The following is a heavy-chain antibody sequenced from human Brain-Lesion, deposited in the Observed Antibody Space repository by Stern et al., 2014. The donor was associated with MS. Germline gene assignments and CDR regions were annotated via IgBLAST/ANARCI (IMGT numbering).Heavy chain of an antibody. Sequence: VQLVESGPGLVKPSQTLSLSCTVSGGSISSGGYYWSWIRQPAGKGLEWIGRIFNSGSTSYNPSLKSRVTISIDTSQNQFSLTLTSMTAADTAVYYCARGRVVPGFQYYATDVWGQGTTVIVSS. J-gene: IGHJ6*02. V-gene: IGHV4-61*02. D-gene: IGHD2-2*01. CDR1: GGSISSGGYY. CDR3: ARGRVVPGFQYYATDV. CDR2: IFNSGST.